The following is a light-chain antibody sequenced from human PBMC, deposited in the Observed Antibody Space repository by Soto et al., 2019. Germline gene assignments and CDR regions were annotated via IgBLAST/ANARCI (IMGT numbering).Light chain of an antibody. CDR2: DVS. CDR3: YSYAGSYTFYV. CDR1: SSDVGGYNY. Sequence: QSALTQPRSVSGSPGQSVTISCTGTSSDVGGYNYVSWYQQHPGKAPKLMISDVSKRPSGVPDRFFGSKSGNTASLTISGLQAEDEADYYCYSYAGSYTFYVFGTGTKVTV. J-gene: IGLJ1*01. V-gene: IGLV2-11*01.